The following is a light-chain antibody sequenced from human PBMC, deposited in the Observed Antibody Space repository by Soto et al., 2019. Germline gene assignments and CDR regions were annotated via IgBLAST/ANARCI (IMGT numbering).Light chain of an antibody. CDR1: QSVSHY. V-gene: IGKV3-20*01. Sequence: EIVLTQSPGTLSWSLGERATLSCRASQSVSHYLAWYQQKPGQAPRLLIYGASSRANGIPDRFSGSGSGTDFTLTINGLEPEDFAVYYCQQYATSARLTFGPGTNVDI. CDR3: QQYATSARLT. CDR2: GAS. J-gene: IGKJ3*01.